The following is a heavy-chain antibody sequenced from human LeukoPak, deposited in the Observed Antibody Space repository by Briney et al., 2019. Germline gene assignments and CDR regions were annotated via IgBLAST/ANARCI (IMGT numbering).Heavy chain of an antibody. V-gene: IGHV3-20*04. J-gene: IGHJ4*02. Sequence: GGSLRLSCAASGFTFDDYAMHWVRQAPGKGLEWVSLISGDGGSTGYADSVKGRFTISRDNAKNSLYLQMNSLRAEDTALYYCARRGYCSSTSCSLWGYYFDYWGQGTLVTVSS. CDR2: ISGDGGST. CDR1: GFTFDDYA. D-gene: IGHD2-2*01. CDR3: ARRGYCSSTSCSLWGYYFDY.